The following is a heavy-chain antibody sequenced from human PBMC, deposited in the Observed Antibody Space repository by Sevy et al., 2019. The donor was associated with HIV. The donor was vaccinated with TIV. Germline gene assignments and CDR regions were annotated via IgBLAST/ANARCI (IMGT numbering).Heavy chain of an antibody. V-gene: IGHV3-30*02. CDR2: IWHDGSNK. CDR3: ARETDNSARWLDP. J-gene: IGHJ5*02. CDR1: GFTFTFHR. D-gene: IGHD4-4*01. Sequence: GGSLRLSCAASGFTFTFHRMHWVRQAPGKGLEWVAFIWHDGSNKYMADSVKGRFTISRDNSKNTLFLQMNSLTVEDTAVYYCARETDNSARWLDPWGQGTLVTVSS.